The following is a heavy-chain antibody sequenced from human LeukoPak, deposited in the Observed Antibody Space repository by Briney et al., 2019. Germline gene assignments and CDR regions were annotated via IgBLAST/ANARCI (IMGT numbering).Heavy chain of an antibody. Sequence: GRSLRLSCAASGFTFSSYAMHWVRQAPGKGLEWVAVISYDGSNKYYADSVKGRFTISRDNSKNTLYLQMNSLRAEDTAVYYCAKARLYGGNAYYFDYWGQGTLVTVSS. D-gene: IGHD4-23*01. CDR1: GFTFSSYA. CDR3: AKARLYGGNAYYFDY. V-gene: IGHV3-30-3*01. CDR2: ISYDGSNK. J-gene: IGHJ4*02.